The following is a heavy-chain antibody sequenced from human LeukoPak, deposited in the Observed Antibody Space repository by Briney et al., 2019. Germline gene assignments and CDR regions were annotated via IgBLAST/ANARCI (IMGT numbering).Heavy chain of an antibody. D-gene: IGHD3-22*01. Sequence: GGSLRLPCAASGFTFNNYWMHWVRQAPGKGLEWVSSISSSSSYIYYADSVKGRFTISRDNAKNSLYLQMNSLRAEDTAVYYCAREAAPYYYDSSGYAYYFDYWGQGTLVTVSS. J-gene: IGHJ4*02. CDR3: AREAAPYYYDSSGYAYYFDY. CDR2: ISSSSSYI. CDR1: GFTFNNYW. V-gene: IGHV3-21*01.